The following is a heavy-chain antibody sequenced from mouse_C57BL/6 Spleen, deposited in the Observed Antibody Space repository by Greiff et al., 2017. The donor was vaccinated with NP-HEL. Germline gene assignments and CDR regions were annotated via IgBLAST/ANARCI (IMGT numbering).Heavy chain of an antibody. CDR1: GYTFTDYY. CDR2: INPNNGGT. J-gene: IGHJ3*01. D-gene: IGHD2-4*01. Sequence: EVQLQQSGPELVKPGASVKISCKASGYTFTDYYMNWVKQSHGKSLEWIGDINPNNGGTSYNQKFKGKATLTVDKSSSTASMELRSLTSEDSAAYYCARNNDYDEAWFAYWGQGTLVTVSA. V-gene: IGHV1-26*01. CDR3: ARNNDYDEAWFAY.